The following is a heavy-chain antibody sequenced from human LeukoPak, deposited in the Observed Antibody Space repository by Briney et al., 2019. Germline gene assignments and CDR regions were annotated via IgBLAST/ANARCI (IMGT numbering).Heavy chain of an antibody. V-gene: IGHV1-2*02. CDR2: INPNSGGT. D-gene: IGHD3-3*01. CDR1: GYTFTGYY. Sequence: EASVKVSCKASGYTFTGYYMHWVRQAPGQGLEWMGWINPNSGGTNYAQKFQGRVTMTRDTSISTAYMELSRLRSDDTAVYYCARARITIFGVVIGPFDYWGQGTLVTVSS. CDR3: ARARITIFGVVIGPFDY. J-gene: IGHJ4*02.